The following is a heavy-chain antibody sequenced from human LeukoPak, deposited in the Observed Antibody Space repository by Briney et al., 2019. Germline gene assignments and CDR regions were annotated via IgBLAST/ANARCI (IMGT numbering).Heavy chain of an antibody. CDR1: GGSISSGGYY. J-gene: IGHJ5*02. Sequence: SETLSLTCTVSGGSISSGGYYWSWIRQHPGKGLEWIGYIYYSGSTYYNPSLKSRVTISVDTSKNQFSLKLSSVTAADTAVYHCARLNYYGSGSYYYNWFDPWGQGTLVTVSS. V-gene: IGHV4-31*03. CDR2: IYYSGST. CDR3: ARLNYYGSGSYYYNWFDP. D-gene: IGHD3-10*01.